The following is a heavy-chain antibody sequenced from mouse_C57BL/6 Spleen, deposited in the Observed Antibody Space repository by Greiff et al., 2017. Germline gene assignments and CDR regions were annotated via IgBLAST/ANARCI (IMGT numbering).Heavy chain of an antibody. CDR2: ISRGSGTI. J-gene: IGHJ2*01. CDR1: GFTFSDYG. CDR3: ARGPTPRDY. V-gene: IGHV5-17*01. Sequence: DVQLEESGGGLVKPGASLKLSCAASGFTFSDYGMHWVRQAPGQGLEWVAYISRGSGTIYYADTVKGRFTISIDKATNTLFLQMTSLRSEDTAVXYCARGPTPRDYWGQGTTLTVSA.